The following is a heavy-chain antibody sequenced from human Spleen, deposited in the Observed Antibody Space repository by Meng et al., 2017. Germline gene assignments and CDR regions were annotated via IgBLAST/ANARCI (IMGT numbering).Heavy chain of an antibody. J-gene: IGHJ4*02. CDR1: GGSIRGYY. V-gene: IGHV4-59*01. D-gene: IGHD7-27*01. CDR2: IDYSGST. CDR3: ARMGTANSATGSNIY. Sequence: GSLRLSCTVSGGSIRGYYWSWIRQSPGKGLEWIGNIDYSGSTKYNPSLKSRVNISVDTSKNQFSLRVNSVTAADTAVYYCARMGTANSATGSNIYWGQGTLVTVSS.